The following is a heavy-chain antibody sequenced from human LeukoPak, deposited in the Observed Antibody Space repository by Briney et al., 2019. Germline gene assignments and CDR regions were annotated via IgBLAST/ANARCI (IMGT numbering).Heavy chain of an antibody. Sequence: GASVKVSCKASGYTFTSYAMNWVRQAPGQGLEWMGWINTNTGNPTYAQGYTGRFVFSLDTSVSTAYLQISSLKAEDTAVYYCAKPKRSGYYDSSGYYYVDYYYYGMDVWGQGTTVTVSS. D-gene: IGHD3-22*01. CDR2: INTNTGNP. J-gene: IGHJ6*02. CDR1: GYTFTSYA. CDR3: AKPKRSGYYDSSGYYYVDYYYYGMDV. V-gene: IGHV7-4-1*02.